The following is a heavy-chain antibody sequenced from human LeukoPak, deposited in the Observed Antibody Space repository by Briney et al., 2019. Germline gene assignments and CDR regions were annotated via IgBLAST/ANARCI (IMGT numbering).Heavy chain of an antibody. CDR1: GFTFSSYS. V-gene: IGHV3-21*01. Sequence: GSLRISCAASGFTFSSYSMNWVRQAPGKGLEWVSSISSSSSYIYYADSVKGRFTISRDNAKNSLYLQMNSLRAEDTAVYYCARGRMWAAAEKAYWGQGTLVTVSS. J-gene: IGHJ4*02. D-gene: IGHD6-13*01. CDR2: ISSSSSYI. CDR3: ARGRMWAAAEKAY.